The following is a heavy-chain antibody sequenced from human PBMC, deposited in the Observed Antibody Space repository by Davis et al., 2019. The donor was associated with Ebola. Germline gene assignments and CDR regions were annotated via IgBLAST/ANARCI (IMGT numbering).Heavy chain of an antibody. CDR2: ISSSSSTI. D-gene: IGHD6-13*01. V-gene: IGHV3-48*01. CDR1: GFTFSSYS. CDR3: ARGAGSSWYDY. J-gene: IGHJ4*02. Sequence: GESLKISCAASGFTFSSYSMNWVRQAPGKGLEWASYISSSSSTIYYADSVKGRFTISRDNAKNSLYLQMNSLRAEDTAVYYCARGAGSSWYDYWGQGTLVTVSS.